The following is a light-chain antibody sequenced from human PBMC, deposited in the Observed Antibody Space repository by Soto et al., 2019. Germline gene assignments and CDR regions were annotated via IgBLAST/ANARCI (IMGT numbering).Light chain of an antibody. Sequence: QSVLTQPPSASGTPGQRVAISCSGSSSNIGSSHVNWHQQLPGTAPKLLIYGNNQRPSGVPDRFSGSKSGTSASLAISGLQSEDEADYYCAAWDDSLNGHVVFGGGTKVTVL. CDR2: GNN. J-gene: IGLJ2*01. CDR3: AAWDDSLNGHVV. V-gene: IGLV1-44*01. CDR1: SSNIGSSH.